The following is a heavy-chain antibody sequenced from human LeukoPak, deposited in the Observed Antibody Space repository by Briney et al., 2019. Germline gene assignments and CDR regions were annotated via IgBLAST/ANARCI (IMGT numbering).Heavy chain of an antibody. Sequence: GGSLRLSCAASGFTFSTYSFNWVRQAPGKGLEWVSSISSSFIYIYYADSVRGRFTISRDNAKNSLYLQMDSLRAEDTAVYYCARGGQGNWPTPFDYWGQGTLVTVSS. CDR1: GFTFSTYS. D-gene: IGHD1-1*01. CDR3: ARGGQGNWPTPFDY. J-gene: IGHJ4*02. CDR2: ISSSFIYI. V-gene: IGHV3-21*01.